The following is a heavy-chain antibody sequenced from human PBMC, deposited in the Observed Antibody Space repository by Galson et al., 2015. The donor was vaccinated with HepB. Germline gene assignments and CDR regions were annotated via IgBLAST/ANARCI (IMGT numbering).Heavy chain of an antibody. D-gene: IGHD3-22*01. Sequence: SLRLSCAASGFTFGDYAMSWVRQAPGKGLEWVGFIRSKAYGGTTEYAASVKGRFTISRDDSKSIAYLQMNSLKTEDTAVYYCTREGVEDYYDSSGYYSLLDYWGQGTLVTVSS. V-gene: IGHV3-49*04. CDR3: TREGVEDYYDSSGYYSLLDY. CDR2: IRSKAYGGTT. J-gene: IGHJ4*02. CDR1: GFTFGDYA.